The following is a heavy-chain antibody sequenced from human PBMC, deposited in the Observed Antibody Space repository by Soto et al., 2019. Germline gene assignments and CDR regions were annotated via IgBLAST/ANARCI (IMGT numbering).Heavy chain of an antibody. D-gene: IGHD5-18*01. CDR3: ARYPRGYSYGHFDY. CDR1: GGSFSGYY. J-gene: IGHJ4*02. Sequence: SETLSLTCAVYGGSFSGYYWSWIRQPPGKGLEWIGYIYYSGSTNYNPSLKSRVTISVDTSKNQFSLKLSSVTAADTAVYYCARYPRGYSYGHFDYWGQGTLVTVSS. V-gene: IGHV4-59*01. CDR2: IYYSGST.